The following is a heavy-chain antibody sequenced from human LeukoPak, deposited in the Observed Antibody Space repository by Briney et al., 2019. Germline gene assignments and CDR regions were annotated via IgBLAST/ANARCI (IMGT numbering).Heavy chain of an antibody. V-gene: IGHV3-21*01. CDR2: ISSSSSYI. CDR1: GFTFSSYS. J-gene: IGHJ4*02. Sequence: GGSLRLSCAASGFTFSSYSMNWVRQAPGKGLEWVSSISSSSSYIYYADSVKGRFTISRDNAKNSLYLQMNSLRAEDTAVYYCARAPYGSGSYSGSDYWGQGTLVTVSS. CDR3: ARAPYGSGSYSGSDY. D-gene: IGHD3-10*01.